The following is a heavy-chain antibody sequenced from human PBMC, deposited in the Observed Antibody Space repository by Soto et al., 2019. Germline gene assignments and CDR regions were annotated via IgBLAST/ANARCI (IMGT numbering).Heavy chain of an antibody. D-gene: IGHD3-22*01. CDR3: ARDSSGLHDSSGYYQYFDY. Sequence: ASVKVSCKASGGTFSSYAISWVRQAPGQGLEWMGGIIPIFGTANYAQKFQGRVTITADESTSTAYMELSSLRSEDTAVYYCARDSSGLHDSSGYYQYFDYWGQGTLVTVSS. V-gene: IGHV1-69*13. CDR1: GGTFSSYA. CDR2: IIPIFGTA. J-gene: IGHJ4*02.